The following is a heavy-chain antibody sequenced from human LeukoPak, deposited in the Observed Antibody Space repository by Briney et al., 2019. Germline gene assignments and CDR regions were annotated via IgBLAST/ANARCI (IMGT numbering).Heavy chain of an antibody. CDR3: ARDPGYSYGYVNYYMDV. D-gene: IGHD5-18*01. V-gene: IGHV1-2*02. Sequence: ASVKVSCKASGYTFTGPYMHWVRQAPGQGLEWMGWINPNSGGTNYAQNFQGRVTMTRDTSFSTAYMEVSRLRSDDTAVYYCARDPGYSYGYVNYYMDVWGKGTTVTVSS. CDR1: GYTFTGPY. CDR2: INPNSGGT. J-gene: IGHJ6*03.